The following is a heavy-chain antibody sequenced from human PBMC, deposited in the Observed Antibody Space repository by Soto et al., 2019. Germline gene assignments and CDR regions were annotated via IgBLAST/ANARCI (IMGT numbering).Heavy chain of an antibody. CDR3: ARSGYFDY. D-gene: IGHD2-8*02. Sequence: EVQVVESGGGLVQPGGSLRLSCAASGFTFSTYSMNWVRQAPGKGLEWASYISSTGNTIYYPDSVKGRFTISRDTAKKSLYLQMNSLRAEDTAVYYCARSGYFDYWGQGTLFTVSS. CDR2: ISSTGNTI. J-gene: IGHJ4*02. V-gene: IGHV3-48*01. CDR1: GFTFSTYS.